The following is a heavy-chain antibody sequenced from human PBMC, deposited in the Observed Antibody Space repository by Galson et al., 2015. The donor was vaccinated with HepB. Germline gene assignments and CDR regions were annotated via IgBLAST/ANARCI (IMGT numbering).Heavy chain of an antibody. V-gene: IGHV3-48*04. Sequence: LRLSCAASGFTFSSYSMNWVRQAPGKGLEWVSYISSSSSTIYYADSVKGRFTISRDNAKNSLYLQMNSLRAEDTAVYYCASGPRWDTDYWGQGTLVTVSS. D-gene: IGHD1-26*01. J-gene: IGHJ4*02. CDR1: GFTFSSYS. CDR3: ASGPRWDTDY. CDR2: ISSSSSTI.